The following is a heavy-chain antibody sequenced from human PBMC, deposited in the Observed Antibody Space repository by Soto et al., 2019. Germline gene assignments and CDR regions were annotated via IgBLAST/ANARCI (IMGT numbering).Heavy chain of an antibody. D-gene: IGHD3-22*01. J-gene: IGHJ3*02. Sequence: PGGSLRLSCAASGFTFSSYSMNWVRQAPGKGLEWVSSISSSSYIYYADSVKGRFTISRDNAKNSLYLQMNSLRAEDTAVYYCARDYDSSGYWGEGAFDIWGQGTMVTVSS. CDR1: GFTFSSYS. CDR2: ISSSSYI. V-gene: IGHV3-21*01. CDR3: ARDYDSSGYWGEGAFDI.